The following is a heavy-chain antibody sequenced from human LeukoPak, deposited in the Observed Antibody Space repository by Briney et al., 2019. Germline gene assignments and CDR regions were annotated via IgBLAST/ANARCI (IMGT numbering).Heavy chain of an antibody. D-gene: IGHD6-6*01. Sequence: SETLSLTCTVSGGSISSSSYYWGWIRQPPGKGLEWIGSIYYSGSTYYNPSLKSRVTISVDTSKNQFSLKLSSVTAADTAVYYCARVSPTGIAARYNYYYYMDVWGKGTTVTVSS. CDR3: ARVSPTGIAARYNYYYYMDV. CDR1: GGSISSSSYY. CDR2: IYYSGST. V-gene: IGHV4-39*07. J-gene: IGHJ6*03.